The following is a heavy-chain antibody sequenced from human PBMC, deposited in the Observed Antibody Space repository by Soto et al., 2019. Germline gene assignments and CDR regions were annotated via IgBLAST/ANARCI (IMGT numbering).Heavy chain of an antibody. J-gene: IGHJ6*02. V-gene: IGHV3-21*01. CDR2: ISSSSSYI. D-gene: IGHD3-3*01. CDR3: ARCYDFWSGAIYYGMDV. Sequence: EVQLVESGGGLVKPGGSLRLSCAASGFTFSSYSMNWVRQAPGKGLEWVSSISSSSSYIYYADSVKGRFTISRDNAKNSLYLQMNSLRAEDTAVYYCARCYDFWSGAIYYGMDVWGQGTTVTVSS. CDR1: GFTFSSYS.